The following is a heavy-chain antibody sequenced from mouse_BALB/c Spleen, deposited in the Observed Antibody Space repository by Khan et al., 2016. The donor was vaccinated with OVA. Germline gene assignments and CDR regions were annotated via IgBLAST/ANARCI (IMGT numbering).Heavy chain of an antibody. V-gene: IGHV2-9*02. CDR2: IWAGGST. CDR1: GFSLTSYG. D-gene: IGHD1-1*01. J-gene: IGHJ4*01. Sequence: VQLVESGPGLVAPSQSPSITCTVSGFSLTSYGVHWVRQPHGKGLEWLGVIWAGGSTNYNSALMSRLSICRDKSKSQVFLKMNSLQSGDTATYDCARCYDYYGDAMDYWGQGNSVTVSS. CDR3: ARCYDYYGDAMDY.